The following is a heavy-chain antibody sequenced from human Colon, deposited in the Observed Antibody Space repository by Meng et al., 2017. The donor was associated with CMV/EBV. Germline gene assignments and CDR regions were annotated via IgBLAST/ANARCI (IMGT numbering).Heavy chain of an antibody. D-gene: IGHD3-9*01. CDR3: ARAGAEVTRSFDL. J-gene: IGHJ4*02. CDR1: GYMFAIYG. V-gene: IGHV1-18*01. CDR2: VSAKNGET. Sequence: CPALGYMFAIYGITWVRQAPGQGLEWMRWVSAKNGETRYGQNFQSRVTVTRDTSTNTAYMELRSLRSDDSAVYYCARAGAEVTRSFDLWGQGTLVTVSS.